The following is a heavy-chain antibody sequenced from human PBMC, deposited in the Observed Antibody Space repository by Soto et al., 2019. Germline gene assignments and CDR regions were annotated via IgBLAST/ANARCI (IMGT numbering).Heavy chain of an antibody. CDR3: ARLAMWSRYSSGGFDY. V-gene: IGHV5-10-1*01. D-gene: IGHD6-19*01. CDR1: GYSFTSYW. J-gene: IGHJ4*02. Sequence: EVQLVQSGAEVKKPGESLRISCKGSGYSFTSYWISWVRQMPGKGLVWMGRIDPSDSYTNYSPSFQGHVTISADKSISTAYLQWSSLKASDTAMYYYARLAMWSRYSSGGFDYWGQGTLVTVSS. CDR2: IDPSDSYT.